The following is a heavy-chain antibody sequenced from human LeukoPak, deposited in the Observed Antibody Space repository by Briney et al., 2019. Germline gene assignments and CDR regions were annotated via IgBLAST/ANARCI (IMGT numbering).Heavy chain of an antibody. D-gene: IGHD3-10*01. V-gene: IGHV3-23*01. J-gene: IGHJ4*02. CDR1: GFTFSNHG. CDR2: ISPSGDVK. Sequence: GGTLRLSCAASGFTFSNHGMNWVRQAPGKGLEWVSGISPSGDVKYYADSVKGRFTISRDNSKKTLYLEVSSLTGEDTAVYYCAKDDAWIRFGEWSQGTLVTVSS. CDR3: AKDDAWIRFGE.